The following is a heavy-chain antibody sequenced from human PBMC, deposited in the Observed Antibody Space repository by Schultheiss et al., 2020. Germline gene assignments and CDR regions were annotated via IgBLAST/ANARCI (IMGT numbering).Heavy chain of an antibody. V-gene: IGHV4-39*01. CDR3: ARVYTELWPYYYYYMDV. CDR2: IYYSGST. CDR1: GGSISSCSYY. Sequence: SQTLSLTCTVSGGSISSCSYYWGWIRQPPGKGLEWIGSIYYSGSTYYNPSLKSRVTISVDTSKNQFSLKLSSVTAADTAVYYCARVYTELWPYYYYYMDVWGKGTTVTVSS. D-gene: IGHD5-18*01. J-gene: IGHJ6*03.